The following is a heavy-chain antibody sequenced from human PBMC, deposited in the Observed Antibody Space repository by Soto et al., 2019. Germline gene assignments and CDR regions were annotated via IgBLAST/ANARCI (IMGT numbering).Heavy chain of an antibody. CDR1: GFSLSNARMG. J-gene: IGHJ6*02. D-gene: IGHD7-27*01. CDR2: IFSNDEK. V-gene: IGHV2-26*01. CDR3: ARIRLTAYYYGMDV. Sequence: QVTLKESGPVLVKPTETLTLTCTVSGFSLSNARMGVSWIRQPPGKALEWLAHIFSNDEKSYSTSLKSRLTISKDTSKSQVVLTMPNMDPVDTATYYWARIRLTAYYYGMDVWGQGTTVTVSS.